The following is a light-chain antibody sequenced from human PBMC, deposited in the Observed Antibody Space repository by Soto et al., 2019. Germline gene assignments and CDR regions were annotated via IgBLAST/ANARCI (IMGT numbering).Light chain of an antibody. CDR1: QSASSNF. V-gene: IGKV3-20*01. J-gene: IGKJ1*01. CDR2: GVS. CDR3: QQYGRSLPWT. Sequence: EIVLTQSPGTLSLSPGERATLSCRASQSASSNFLAWYQQKPGQAPRLLIHGVSSRATGIPDRFSGSGSGTDFTLTISRLEPEDFAVYYCQQYGRSLPWTFGQGTKVEIK.